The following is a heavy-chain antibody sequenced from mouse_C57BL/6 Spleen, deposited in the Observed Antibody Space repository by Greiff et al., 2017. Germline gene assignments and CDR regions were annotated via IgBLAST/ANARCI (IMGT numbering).Heavy chain of an antibody. Sequence: VQLQESGPELVKPGASVKISCKASGYSFTSYYIHWVKQRPGQGLEWIGWIYPGSGNTKYNEKFKGKATLTADTSSSTAYMQLSSLTSEDSAVYYCARGDFGMDYWGQGTSVTVS. J-gene: IGHJ4*01. CDR3: ARGDFGMDY. D-gene: IGHD3-3*01. V-gene: IGHV1-66*01. CDR2: IYPGSGNT. CDR1: GYSFTSYY.